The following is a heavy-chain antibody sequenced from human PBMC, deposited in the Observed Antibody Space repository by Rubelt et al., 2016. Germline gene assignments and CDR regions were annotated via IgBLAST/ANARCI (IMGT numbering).Heavy chain of an antibody. Sequence: EVQLVESGGGVERPGGSLRLSCAASGFTFDDYGMSWVRQAPGKGLEWVSRINWNGDSTGYIDSVKGRFTISRDNAKNSLYLQMNSLRAEDTALYYCAREKRVGQWLVPHAFDTWGQGTMVTVSS. CDR2: INWNGDST. CDR3: AREKRVGQWLVPHAFDT. J-gene: IGHJ3*02. CDR1: GFTFDDYG. V-gene: IGHV3-20*04. D-gene: IGHD6-19*01.